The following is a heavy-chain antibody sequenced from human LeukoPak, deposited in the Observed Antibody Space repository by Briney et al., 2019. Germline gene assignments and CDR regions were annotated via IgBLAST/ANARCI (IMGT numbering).Heavy chain of an antibody. J-gene: IGHJ3*02. V-gene: IGHV3-7*01. D-gene: IGHD3-22*01. Sequence: GGSLRLSCTVSGFTFSSYWMSWVRQAPGTGLEWVANIRQDGSERYYADSLKGRFTISRDNAKNSLYLQMNSLRAEDTAMYYCARDWSFDSDDYYLYGFDIWGQGTRVTVSS. CDR1: GFTFSSYW. CDR3: ARDWSFDSDDYYLYGFDI. CDR2: IRQDGSER.